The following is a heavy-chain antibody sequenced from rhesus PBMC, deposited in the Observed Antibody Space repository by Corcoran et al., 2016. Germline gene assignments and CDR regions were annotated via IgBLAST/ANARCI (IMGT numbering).Heavy chain of an antibody. CDR1: GFSLPPSGMG. CDR3: ARGVGDFDWYFDL. CDR2: IYWDDDK. D-gene: IGHD5-24*01. J-gene: IGHJ2*01. V-gene: IGHV2-174*01. Sequence: QVTLKESGPALVKPTQTLTLTCTFPGFSLPPSGMGVGWILQPPGKALGWLALIYWDDDKRYSTSLKSRLTSSKDTSKNQVVLTMTNRDPVDTATYYCARGVGDFDWYFDLWGPGTPITISS.